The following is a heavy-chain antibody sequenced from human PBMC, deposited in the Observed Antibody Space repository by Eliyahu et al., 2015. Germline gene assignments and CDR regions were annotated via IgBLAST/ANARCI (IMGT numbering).Heavy chain of an antibody. V-gene: IGHV2-5*02. CDR1: GFSLTXNGVG. D-gene: IGHD3-10*01. CDR3: AHRRDFIYGWDV. Sequence: QITLRESGPTLVKPTQTLTLTCTFSGFSLTXNGVGVGWIRQPPGKALEWLGVIFWDDDERYSPSLRTRLTITKGPSNNQVILRMTNMDPVDTGTYYCAHRRDFIYGWDVWGQGTAVTVSS. CDR2: IFWDDDE. J-gene: IGHJ6*02.